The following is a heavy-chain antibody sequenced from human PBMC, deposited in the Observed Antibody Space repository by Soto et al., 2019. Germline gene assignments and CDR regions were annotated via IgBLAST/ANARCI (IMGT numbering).Heavy chain of an antibody. CDR1: GFTFSDYY. CDR3: AKESWRHPFDT. Sequence: GGSLRLSCAASGFTFSDYYMSWIRQAPGKGLEWVSYISSSGSTIYYADSVKGRFTISRDNSKSSLSLQMNSLRGEDTAIYYCAKESWRHPFDTWGQGTMVTVSS. V-gene: IGHV3-11*01. CDR2: ISSSGSTI. J-gene: IGHJ3*02.